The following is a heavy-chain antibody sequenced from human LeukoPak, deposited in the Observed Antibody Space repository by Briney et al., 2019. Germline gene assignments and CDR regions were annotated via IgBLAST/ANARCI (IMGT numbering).Heavy chain of an antibody. D-gene: IGHD4-17*01. V-gene: IGHV3-33*08. CDR3: ASADDYGDYFDY. CDR1: GLTLINVW. J-gene: IGHJ4*02. CDR2: IWYDGSNK. Sequence: GGSLRLSCAVSGLTLINVWMNWVRQAPGKGLEWVAVIWYDGSNKYYADSVKGRFTISRDNSKNTLYLQMNSLRAEDTAVYYCASADDYGDYFDYWGQGTLVTVSS.